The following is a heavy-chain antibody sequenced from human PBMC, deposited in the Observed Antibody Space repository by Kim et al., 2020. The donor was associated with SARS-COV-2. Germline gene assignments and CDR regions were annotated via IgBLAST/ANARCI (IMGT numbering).Heavy chain of an antibody. CDR3: AREPGYCSSTSCYDAFDI. D-gene: IGHD2-2*01. CDR2: ISSSGSTI. J-gene: IGHJ3*02. CDR1: GFTFSSYE. Sequence: GGSLRLSCAASGFTFSSYEMNWVRQAPGKGLEWVSYISSSGSTIYYADSVKGRFTISRDNAKNSLYLQMNSLRAEDTAVYYCAREPGYCSSTSCYDAFDIWGQGTMVTVSS. V-gene: IGHV3-48*03.